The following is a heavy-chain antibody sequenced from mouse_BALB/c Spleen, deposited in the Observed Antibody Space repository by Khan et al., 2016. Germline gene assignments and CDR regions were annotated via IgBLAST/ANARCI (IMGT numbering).Heavy chain of an antibody. CDR2: INTYTGQP. V-gene: IGHV9-3-1*01. CDR1: GYTFTNYG. Sequence: QIQLVQSGPEMKKPGETVKISCMASGYTFTNYGVNWVKQAPGKGLKWLGWINTYTGQPTYADDFKGRFAFSLETSARTAYLQINNLENEDTATYFCARLYLYYTMDYWGHGTSVTVSS. CDR3: ARLYLYYTMDY. J-gene: IGHJ4*01.